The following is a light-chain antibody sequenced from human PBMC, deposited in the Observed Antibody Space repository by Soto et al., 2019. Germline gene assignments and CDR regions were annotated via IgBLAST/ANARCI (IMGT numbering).Light chain of an antibody. CDR3: QQYNSYSYT. V-gene: IGKV1-5*03. Sequence: DIQMTQSPSTLSASVGDRVTITCRASQSIRTWLAWYQQKPGKPPKVLIYKASSLESGVPSRFSGSGSGTEFTLTISSLQPDDFATYYCQQYNSYSYTFGQGTKVDIK. CDR1: QSIRTW. J-gene: IGKJ1*01. CDR2: KAS.